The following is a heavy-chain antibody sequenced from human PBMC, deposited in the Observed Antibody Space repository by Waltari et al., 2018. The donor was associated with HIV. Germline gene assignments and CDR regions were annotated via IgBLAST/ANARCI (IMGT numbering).Heavy chain of an antibody. CDR1: GYTFTSYG. V-gene: IGHV1-18*01. Sequence: QVQLVQSGAEVKKPGASVKVSCKASGYTFTSYGISWVRQAPGQGLEWMGWISAYNGNTNYAQKLQGRVTMTTDTATSTAYMELRSLRSDDTAVYYCARDRLRFLEWPGYNWFDPWGQGTLVTVSS. D-gene: IGHD3-3*01. CDR2: ISAYNGNT. CDR3: ARDRLRFLEWPGYNWFDP. J-gene: IGHJ5*02.